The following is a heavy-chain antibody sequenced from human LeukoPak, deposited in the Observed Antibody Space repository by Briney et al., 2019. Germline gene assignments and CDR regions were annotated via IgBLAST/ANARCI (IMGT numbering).Heavy chain of an antibody. CDR3: ARVLSGCETTRCELDY. V-gene: IGHV3-21*01. CDR1: GFAFSTYS. CDR2: ISGRSTYI. Sequence: PGGSLRLSCAASGFAFSTYSMNWVRQAPGKGLEWVSSISGRSTYIYYADSVKGRVTISRDNAKNSLYLQMNSLRAEDTAVYYCARVLSGCETTRCELDYWGQGTLVTVSS. J-gene: IGHJ4*02. D-gene: IGHD1-26*01.